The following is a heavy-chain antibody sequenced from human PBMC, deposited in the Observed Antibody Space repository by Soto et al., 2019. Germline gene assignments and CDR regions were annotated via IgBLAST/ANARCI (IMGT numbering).Heavy chain of an antibody. J-gene: IGHJ6*02. CDR3: ARGYQLKWYYYGMDV. D-gene: IGHD2-2*01. V-gene: IGHV1-3*01. CDR1: GYTFTTYA. Sequence: QVQLVQSGAEVKKPGASVKVSCKASGYTFTTYAMHWVRQAPGQRLEWMGWINAGNGDTKYSQKFQGRVTFTRDTSASTAYMELSSPRSEDTAVYYCARGYQLKWYYYGMDVWGQGTSVTVSS. CDR2: INAGNGDT.